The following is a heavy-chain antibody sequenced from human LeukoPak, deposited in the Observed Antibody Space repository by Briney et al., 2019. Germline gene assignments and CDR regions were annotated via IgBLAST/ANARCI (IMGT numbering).Heavy chain of an antibody. CDR3: ARGERREYDAYQPFDY. J-gene: IGHJ4*02. V-gene: IGHV4-30-2*01. CDR2: ILHTGST. D-gene: IGHD2/OR15-2a*01. Sequence: SETLSLTCAVSGGSISSGRYSWSWIRQPPGKDLEWIGNILHTGSTFYNPSLKSRVTISLDRSKNQFSLRLTSVTAADTAVYYCARGERREYDAYQPFDYWGQGTLVTVSS. CDR1: GGSISSGRYS.